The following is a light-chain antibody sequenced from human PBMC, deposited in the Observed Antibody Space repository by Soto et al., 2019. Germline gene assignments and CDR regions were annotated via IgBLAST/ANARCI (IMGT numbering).Light chain of an antibody. V-gene: IGLV2-23*02. J-gene: IGLJ2*01. CDR2: EDS. CDR3: CSYAGSATFE. CDR1: SSDVGSYDL. Sequence: QSALTQPASVSGSPGQSITISCTGTSSDVGSYDLVSWYQQHPGKAPTLVIYEDSKRPSGVSSRFSGSKSGNTASLTISGLHAEDEADYYCCSYAGSATFEFGGGTKLTVL.